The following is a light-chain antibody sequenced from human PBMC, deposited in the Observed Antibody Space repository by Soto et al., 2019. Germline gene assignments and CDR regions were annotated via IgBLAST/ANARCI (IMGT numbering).Light chain of an antibody. V-gene: IGKV3-11*01. CDR3: QQRLNWPLT. CDR2: DAS. Sequence: EIVLTQSPATLSVSPGERATLSCRASQSVSSFFVWYQQKRGQAPRLLIYDASKRATGIPARFSGSGSGTDFTLTISSLEPEDFAVYYCQQRLNWPLTFGGGTTVEI. J-gene: IGKJ4*01. CDR1: QSVSSF.